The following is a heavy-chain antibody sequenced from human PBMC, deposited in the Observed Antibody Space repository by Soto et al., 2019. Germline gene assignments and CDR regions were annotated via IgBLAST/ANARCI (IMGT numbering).Heavy chain of an antibody. Sequence: QVQLQQWGAGLLKPSETLSLTCAVYGGSFSGYYWSWIRQPPGKGLEWIGEINHSGSTNYNPSLKSRVTISVDTSKNQFSLKLSSVTAADTAVYYCARGRGFNWVIVVVPAATRPFDYWGQGTLVTVSS. CDR3: ARGRGFNWVIVVVPAATRPFDY. V-gene: IGHV4-34*01. J-gene: IGHJ4*02. CDR1: GGSFSGYY. D-gene: IGHD2-2*01. CDR2: INHSGST.